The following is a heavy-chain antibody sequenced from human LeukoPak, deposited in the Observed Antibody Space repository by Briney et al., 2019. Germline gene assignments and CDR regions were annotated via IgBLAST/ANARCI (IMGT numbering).Heavy chain of an antibody. V-gene: IGHV1-18*01. Sequence: KXSCKASGYTFTNYAVSWVRQAPGQGLEYMGYISAYNGNSNYVQNLQGRVTMTTDTSTTTVYMELRSLRSDDTAVYYCARLYSSGWPLECMDVWGQGTTVTVSS. CDR2: ISAYNGNS. D-gene: IGHD6-19*01. CDR3: ARLYSSGWPLECMDV. J-gene: IGHJ6*02. CDR1: GYTFTNYA.